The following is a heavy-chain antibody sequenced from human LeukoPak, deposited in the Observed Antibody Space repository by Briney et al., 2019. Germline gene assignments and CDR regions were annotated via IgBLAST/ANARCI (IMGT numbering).Heavy chain of an antibody. CDR2: IYHSGST. CDR3: ARIDSSGDDAFDI. Sequence: SETLSLTCAVSGGSISSGGYSWSWIRQPPGKGLEWIGYIYHSGSTYYNPSLKSRVTISVDRSKNQFSLKLSSVTAADTAVYYCARIDSSGDDAFDIWGRGTMVTVSS. CDR1: GGSISSGGYS. D-gene: IGHD3-22*01. V-gene: IGHV4-30-2*01. J-gene: IGHJ3*02.